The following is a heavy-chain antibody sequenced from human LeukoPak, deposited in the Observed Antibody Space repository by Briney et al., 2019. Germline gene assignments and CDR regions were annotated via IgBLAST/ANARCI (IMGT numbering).Heavy chain of an antibody. CDR3: ASTLSRIAAAGTEDY. V-gene: IGHV3-48*03. CDR2: ISSSGSTI. Sequence: GGSMRLSCAASGFTFSSYEMNWVRQAPGKGLEWVSYISSSGSTIYYADSVKGRFTIFRDNAKNSLYLQMNSLRAEDTAVYYCASTLSRIAAAGTEDYWGQGTLVTVSS. D-gene: IGHD6-13*01. J-gene: IGHJ4*02. CDR1: GFTFSSYE.